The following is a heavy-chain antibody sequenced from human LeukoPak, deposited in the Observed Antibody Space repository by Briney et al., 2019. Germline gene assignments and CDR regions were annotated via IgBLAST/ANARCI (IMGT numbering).Heavy chain of an antibody. CDR1: GFTFSSYA. CDR3: AKDWRHIVVVSSPGYFDY. Sequence: GGSLRLSCAASGFTFSSYAMSWVRQAPGKGLEWVSGIRGSGERTYYADSVKGRFTISRDNSKNTLYLQMNSLRVEDTAVYYCAKDWRHIVVVSSPGYFDYWGQGTLVTVSS. D-gene: IGHD2-21*01. V-gene: IGHV3-23*01. J-gene: IGHJ4*02. CDR2: IRGSGERT.